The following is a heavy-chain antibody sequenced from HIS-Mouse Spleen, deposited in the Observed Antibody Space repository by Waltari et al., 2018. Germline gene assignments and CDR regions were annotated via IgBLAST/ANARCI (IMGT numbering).Heavy chain of an antibody. CDR3: ARIAEGYTSGWYAFDY. CDR1: GFSLSTSGMC. Sequence: QVTLRESGPALVKPTQTLTLTCTFSGFSLSTSGMCVSWIRQPPGKALEWLARIDWDENKYYSPSLKTRLTLSRDTSNNQVVLTMTNMDPLDTATYYCARIAEGYTSGWYAFDYWGQGTLVTVSS. V-gene: IGHV2-70*15. D-gene: IGHD6-19*01. CDR2: IDWDENK. J-gene: IGHJ4*02.